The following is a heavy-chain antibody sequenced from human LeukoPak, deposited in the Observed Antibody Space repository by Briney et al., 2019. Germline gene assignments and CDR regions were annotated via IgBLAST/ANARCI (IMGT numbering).Heavy chain of an antibody. J-gene: IGHJ6*03. CDR1: GYTFTSYD. CDR3: ARGLWPDYDILTGYSHYYYMDV. V-gene: IGHV1-8*01. Sequence: ASVRVSCKASGYTFTSYDINWVRQATGQGLEWMGWMNPNSGNTGYAQKFQGRVTMTRNTSISTAYMELSSLRSEDTAVYYCARGLWPDYDILTGYSHYYYMDVWGKGTTVTVSS. CDR2: MNPNSGNT. D-gene: IGHD3-9*01.